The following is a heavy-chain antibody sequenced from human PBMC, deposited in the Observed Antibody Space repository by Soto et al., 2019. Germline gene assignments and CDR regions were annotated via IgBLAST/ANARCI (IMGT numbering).Heavy chain of an antibody. J-gene: IGHJ3*02. CDR2: ISYDGSNK. D-gene: IGHD3-9*01. V-gene: IGHV3-30-3*01. CDR3: ARGGRYYDILTGYYPDAFDI. Sequence: QVQLVESGGGVVQPGRSLRLSCAASGFTFSSYAMHWVRQAPGKGLEWVAVISYDGSNKYYADSVKGRFTISRDNSKNTLSLQMNSLRAEDTAVYDCARGGRYYDILTGYYPDAFDIWGQGTMVTVSS. CDR1: GFTFSSYA.